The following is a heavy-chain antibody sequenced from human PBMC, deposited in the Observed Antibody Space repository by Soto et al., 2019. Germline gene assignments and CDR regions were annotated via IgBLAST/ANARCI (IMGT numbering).Heavy chain of an antibody. J-gene: IGHJ4*02. Sequence: DVQLMQSGAEVRKAGESLKISCKTSGYSFTTYWIGWVRQMPGKGLECMGIIYRYDSDTRYSPSFQGQVTISADKSTSTVSLQWSSLKASDTAMYYCARLDYYDSSGYLGGGVYYFDYWGQGTLATVSS. D-gene: IGHD3-22*01. CDR3: ARLDYYDSSGYLGGGVYYFDY. CDR2: IYRYDSDT. V-gene: IGHV5-51*03. CDR1: GYSFTTYW.